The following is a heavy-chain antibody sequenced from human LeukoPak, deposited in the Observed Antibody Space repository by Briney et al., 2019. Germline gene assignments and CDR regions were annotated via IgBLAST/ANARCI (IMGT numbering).Heavy chain of an antibody. CDR2: IYHSGST. CDR1: GGSISSGGDY. J-gene: IGHJ3*02. V-gene: IGHV4-30-2*01. Sequence: SQTLSLTCTVSGGSISSGGDYWSWIRHPPGKGLEWIGYIYHSGSTYYNPSLKSRVTISVDRSKNKFSLKLSPVTAADTAVYYCAAADNAFDIWGQGTTVTVSS. D-gene: IGHD2-15*01. CDR3: AAADNAFDI.